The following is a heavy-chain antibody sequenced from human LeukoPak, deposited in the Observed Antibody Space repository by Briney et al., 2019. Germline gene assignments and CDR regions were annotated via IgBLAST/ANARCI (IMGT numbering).Heavy chain of an antibody. Sequence: PSETLSLTCAVSGGSISSGGYSWSWIRQPPGKGLEWIGYIYYSGSTYYNPSLKSRVTISVDTSKNQFSLKLSSVTAADTAVYYCAREDYDILTGYSDLSWFDPWGQGTLVTVSS. V-gene: IGHV4-30-4*07. CDR1: GGSISSGGYS. CDR2: IYYSGST. J-gene: IGHJ5*02. CDR3: AREDYDILTGYSDLSWFDP. D-gene: IGHD3-9*01.